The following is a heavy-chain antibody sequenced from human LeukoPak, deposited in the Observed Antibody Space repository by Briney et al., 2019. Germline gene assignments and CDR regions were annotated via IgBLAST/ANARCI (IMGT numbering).Heavy chain of an antibody. CDR1: GFIFSDYG. V-gene: IGHV3-30*03. J-gene: IGHJ4*02. D-gene: IGHD6-13*01. CDR3: VRGAYSSSWLNFDY. CDR2: IAYDGNNT. Sequence: GGSLRLSCVASGFIFSDYGIQWVRQAPGKGLEWVAVIAYDGNNTYYGDSVRGRFTISRDNSKKMVYLEMNSLRAEDTAVYYCVRGAYSSSWLNFDYWGQGTLVTVSS.